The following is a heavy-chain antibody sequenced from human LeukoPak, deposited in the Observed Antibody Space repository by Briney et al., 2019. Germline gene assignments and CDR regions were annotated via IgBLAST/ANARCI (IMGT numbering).Heavy chain of an antibody. V-gene: IGHV4-61*02. Sequence: PSETLSLTCTVSGGSMSSGSYYWSWIRQPAGKGLEWIGRIYTSGGTNYNPSLKSRVTISIDTSKNQFSLKLSSVTAADTAVYYCARGPHCSGGSCHSVSGYWGQGTLVTVSS. CDR2: IYTSGGT. D-gene: IGHD2-15*01. J-gene: IGHJ4*02. CDR1: GGSMSSGSYY. CDR3: ARGPHCSGGSCHSVSGY.